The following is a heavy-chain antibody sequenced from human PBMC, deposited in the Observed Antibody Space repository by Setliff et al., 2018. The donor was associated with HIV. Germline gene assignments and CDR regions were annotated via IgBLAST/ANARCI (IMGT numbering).Heavy chain of an antibody. Sequence: SETLSLTCTVSGGSISNSRYYWSWIRQPPGKGLEWIGYIYYTGNTHYNPSLQSQLTISIDTSKQQFSLKLSSVTAADTAVYYCARVGLSSGFELDIWGQGTMVT. D-gene: IGHD3-22*01. CDR2: IYYTGNT. CDR1: GGSISNSRYY. V-gene: IGHV4-30-4*08. J-gene: IGHJ3*02. CDR3: ARVGLSSGFELDI.